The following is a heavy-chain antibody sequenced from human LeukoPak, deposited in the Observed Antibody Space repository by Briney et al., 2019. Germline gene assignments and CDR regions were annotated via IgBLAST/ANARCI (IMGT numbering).Heavy chain of an antibody. D-gene: IGHD6-19*01. CDR2: IDYSGST. J-gene: IGHJ2*01. V-gene: IGHV4-39*01. CDR3: ARLGWRSGWSTWGRSNLDPADWYFDL. CDR1: GCSISSSSYY. Sequence: SETLSLTCTVSGCSISSSSYYWGWIRQPPGKGLEWIGSIDYSGSTYYNPSLKSRVTISVDTSKNQFSLKLSSVTAADTAVYYCARLGWRSGWSTWGRSNLDPADWYFDLWGRGTLVTVSS.